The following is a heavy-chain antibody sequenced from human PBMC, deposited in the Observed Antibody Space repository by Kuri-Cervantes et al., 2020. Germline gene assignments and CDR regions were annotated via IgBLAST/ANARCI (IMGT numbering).Heavy chain of an antibody. V-gene: IGHV4-39*01. J-gene: IGHJ5*02. CDR2: IYYSGST. CDR1: GGSISSSSYY. Sequence: SETLSLTCTVSGGSISSSSYYWGWIRQPPGKGLEWIGSIYYSGSTYYNPSLKSRVTISVDTSKNQFSLKLSSVTAADTAVYYCAAALWFGELFGWFDPWGQGTLVTVSS. D-gene: IGHD3-10*01. CDR3: AAALWFGELFGWFDP.